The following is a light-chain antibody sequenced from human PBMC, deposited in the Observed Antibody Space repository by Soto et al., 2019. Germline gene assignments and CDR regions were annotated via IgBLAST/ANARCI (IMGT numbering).Light chain of an antibody. Sequence: QSVLTQPPSASGTPGQRVTISCSGSSSNIGSNTVDWYQQVPGTAPKILMYRNNQRPSGVPDRFSGSTSGTSDSLAISGLQSEDEADYDCTAWDDSLNGVEFGGGTKLTVL. J-gene: IGLJ2*01. CDR2: RNN. CDR1: SSNIGSNT. V-gene: IGLV1-44*01. CDR3: TAWDDSLNGVE.